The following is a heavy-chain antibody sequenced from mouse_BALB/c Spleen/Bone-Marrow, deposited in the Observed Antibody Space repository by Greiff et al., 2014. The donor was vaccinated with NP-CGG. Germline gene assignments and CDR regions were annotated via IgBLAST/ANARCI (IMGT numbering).Heavy chain of an antibody. CDR3: AREGLRRPYYYAMDY. Sequence: EVQLQQSGPGLVKPSQSLSLTCSVTGYSITSGYYWNWIRQFPGDKLEWMAYISYDGSNNYNPSLKSRISITRDSSKNQFFLKLNSVTTEDTATYCCAREGLRRPYYYAMDYWGQGTSVTVSS. D-gene: IGHD2-4*01. CDR1: GYSITSGYY. V-gene: IGHV3-6*02. CDR2: ISYDGSN. J-gene: IGHJ4*01.